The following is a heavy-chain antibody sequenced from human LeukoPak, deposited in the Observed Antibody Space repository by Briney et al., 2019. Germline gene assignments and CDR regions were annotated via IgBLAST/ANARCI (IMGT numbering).Heavy chain of an antibody. D-gene: IGHD4-17*01. Sequence: SETLSLTCTVSGGSVSSGSYYWSWIRQPPGKGLEWIGYISYSGSTNYNPSLKSRVTISADTSKNQFSLKLSSVTAADMAVYYCARGDYGDLDYWGQGTLVTVSS. CDR3: ARGDYGDLDY. CDR1: GGSVSSGSYY. CDR2: ISYSGST. V-gene: IGHV4-61*01. J-gene: IGHJ4*02.